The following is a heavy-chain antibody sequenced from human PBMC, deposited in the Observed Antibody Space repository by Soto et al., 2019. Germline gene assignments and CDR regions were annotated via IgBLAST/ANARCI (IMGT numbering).Heavy chain of an antibody. CDR1: GGSLSGYY. Sequence: PSETLSLTCAVYGGSLSGYYWSWIRQPPGKALEWIGEINYSGNTNYNPSLKSRVTISVDTSKNQLFLNLTSVTAADTAMYYCARHHVRGRTIAGAAEFWGQGTLVTRLL. CDR3: ARHHVRGRTIAGAAEF. D-gene: IGHD1-26*01. V-gene: IGHV4-34*01. J-gene: IGHJ4*02. CDR2: INYSGNT.